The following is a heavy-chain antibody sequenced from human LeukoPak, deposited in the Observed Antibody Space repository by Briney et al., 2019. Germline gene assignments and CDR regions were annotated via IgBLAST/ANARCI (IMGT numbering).Heavy chain of an antibody. CDR3: ARGPYCSRTSCYYYYYYGMDV. D-gene: IGHD2-2*01. V-gene: IGHV4-34*01. CDR1: GGSFSGYY. Sequence: SETLSLTCAVYGGSFSGYYWSWIRQPPVKGLEGIGEINQSGSTNYNPSFKSRVTISVDTSKNQFSLKLSSVTAADTAVYYCARGPYCSRTSCYYYYYYGMDVWGQGTTVTVSS. CDR2: INQSGST. J-gene: IGHJ6*02.